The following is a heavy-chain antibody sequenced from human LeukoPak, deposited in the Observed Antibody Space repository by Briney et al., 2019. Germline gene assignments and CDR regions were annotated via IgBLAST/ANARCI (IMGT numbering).Heavy chain of an antibody. V-gene: IGHV4-4*09. J-gene: IGHJ6*03. CDR3: ARLYYYYYYMDV. CDR2: IYTSGST. CDR1: GGSISSHY. Sequence: QPSETLSLTCTVSGGSISSHYWSWIRQPPGKGLEWIGYIYTSGSTNYNPSLKSRVTISVDTSKNQFSLKLSSVTAADTAVYYCARLYYYYYYMDVWGKGTTVTVSS.